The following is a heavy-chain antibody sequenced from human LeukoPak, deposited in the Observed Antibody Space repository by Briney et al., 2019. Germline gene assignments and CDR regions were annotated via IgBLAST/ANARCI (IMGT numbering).Heavy chain of an antibody. CDR2: INAGNGNT. D-gene: IGHD3-9*01. CDR3: ARGGGRDILTGLMAPIFDY. J-gene: IGHJ4*02. Sequence: ASVKVSCKASGYTFTSYAMHWVCQAPGQRLEWMGWINAGNGNTKYSQKFQGRVTITRDTSASTAYMELSSLRSEDTAVYYCARGGGRDILTGLMAPIFDYWGQGTLVTVSS. V-gene: IGHV1-3*01. CDR1: GYTFTSYA.